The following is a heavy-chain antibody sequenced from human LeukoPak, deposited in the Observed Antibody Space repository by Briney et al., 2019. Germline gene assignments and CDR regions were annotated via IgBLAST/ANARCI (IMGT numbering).Heavy chain of an antibody. V-gene: IGHV3-23*01. J-gene: IGHJ3*01. CDR2: FSATDGSA. CDR1: GFTVSSYG. Sequence: PGGSLRLSCAASGFTVSSYGMTWVRLAPGKGLEWVSAFSATDGSAQYAESMKGRFTISRDNSKNSLYLQMNSLRDEDTAVYYCAKARIAAAGTGAFDVWGQGTMVTVSS. CDR3: AKARIAAAGTGAFDV. D-gene: IGHD6-13*01.